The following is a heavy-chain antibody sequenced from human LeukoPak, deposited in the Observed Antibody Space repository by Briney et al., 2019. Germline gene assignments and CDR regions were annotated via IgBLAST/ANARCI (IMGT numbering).Heavy chain of an antibody. CDR1: GYIFTNYW. CDR3: ARRDGNPSNFDI. Sequence: GESLKISCKGSGYIFTNYWVGWVSQMPGKGLEWMGIIYPGDSDIRYSPSFQGQVTISADKSISTAYLQWSSLKASDTAMYYCARRDGNPSNFDIWGPGTKVIVSS. J-gene: IGHJ3*02. CDR2: IYPGDSDI. V-gene: IGHV5-51*01. D-gene: IGHD1-26*01.